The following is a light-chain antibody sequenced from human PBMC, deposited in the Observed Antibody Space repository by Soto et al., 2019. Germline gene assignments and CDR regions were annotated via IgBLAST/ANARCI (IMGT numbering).Light chain of an antibody. CDR1: QSVSSY. CDR2: DAS. Sequence: IVLTQAPATLSLSPGERATLSCRASQSVSSYLAWYQQKPGQAPRLLIYDASNRATGIPARFSGSWSGTDFTLPISSLEREDFAVYYCLQRGSWPPFTFGPGTKVDIK. J-gene: IGKJ3*01. CDR3: LQRGSWPPFT. V-gene: IGKV3-11*01.